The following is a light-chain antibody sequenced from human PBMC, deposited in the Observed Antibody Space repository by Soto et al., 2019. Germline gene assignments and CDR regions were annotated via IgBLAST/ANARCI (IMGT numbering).Light chain of an antibody. V-gene: IGLV2-11*01. CDR3: CSYAGSYTFV. CDR2: DVT. J-gene: IGLJ1*01. Sequence: QSVLTQPRSVSGSLGQSVTISCTGTRSDVSAYQYVSWYQQHPGKAPKLIIYDVTERPSGVPDRFSASKSGNTASLTISGLQAEDEADYYCCSYAGSYTFVFGAETKVTVL. CDR1: RSDVSAYQY.